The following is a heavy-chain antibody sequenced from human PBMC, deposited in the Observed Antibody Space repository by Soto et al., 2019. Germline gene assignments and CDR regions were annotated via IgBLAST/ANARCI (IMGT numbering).Heavy chain of an antibody. CDR1: GFTFSSYA. J-gene: IGHJ4*02. CDR3: AKVGPRYDYVWGSSRPYYFDY. D-gene: IGHD3-16*01. V-gene: IGHV3-23*01. CDR2: ISCSGGST. Sequence: GGSLRLSCAASGFTFSSYAMSWVRQAPGKGLEWVSVISCSGGSTYYADSVKGRFTISRDNSKNTLYLQMNSLRSEDTAVYYCAKVGPRYDYVWGSSRPYYFDYWGQGTLVTVSS.